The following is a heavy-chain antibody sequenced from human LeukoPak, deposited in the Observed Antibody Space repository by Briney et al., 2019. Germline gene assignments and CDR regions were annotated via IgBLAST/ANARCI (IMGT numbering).Heavy chain of an antibody. D-gene: IGHD3-10*01. V-gene: IGHV3-7*01. J-gene: IGHJ4*02. CDR3: AGDRGRDYFDY. Sequence: PGGSLRLSCAASGFTFSSYWMSWVRQAPGKGLEWVANIKQDGREKYYVDSVKGRFTISRDNAKNSLYLQMNSLRAEDTAVYYCAGDRGRDYFDYWGQGTLVTVSS. CDR2: IKQDGREK. CDR1: GFTFSSYW.